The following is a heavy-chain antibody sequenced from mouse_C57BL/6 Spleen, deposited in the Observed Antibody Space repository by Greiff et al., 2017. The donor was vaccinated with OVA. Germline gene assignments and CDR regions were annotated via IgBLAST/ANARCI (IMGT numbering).Heavy chain of an antibody. CDR3: ATYSKGAWFAY. CDR1: GYTFTDYY. J-gene: IGHJ3*01. Sequence: EVKLQQSGPELVKPGASVKISCKASGYTFTDYYMNWVKQSHGKSLEWIGDINPNNGGTSYNQKFKGKATLTVDKSSSTAYMELRSLTSEDSAVYYCATYSKGAWFAYWGQGTLVTVSA. CDR2: INPNNGGT. V-gene: IGHV1-26*01. D-gene: IGHD2-5*01.